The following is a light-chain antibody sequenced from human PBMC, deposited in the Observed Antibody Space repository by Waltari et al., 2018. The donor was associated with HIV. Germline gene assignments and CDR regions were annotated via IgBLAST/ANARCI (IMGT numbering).Light chain of an antibody. Sequence: QSVLTQPPSASGTPGQRVTISCSGSSSNIGSNYVYWYQQLPGTAPKLLLYRNNQRPSGVPDRFSCSKSGTSASLAISGLRSEDEADYYCAAWGNSLSLLVGGGTKLTVL. CDR1: SSNIGSNY. V-gene: IGLV1-47*01. CDR2: RNN. CDR3: AAWGNSLSLL. J-gene: IGLJ2*01.